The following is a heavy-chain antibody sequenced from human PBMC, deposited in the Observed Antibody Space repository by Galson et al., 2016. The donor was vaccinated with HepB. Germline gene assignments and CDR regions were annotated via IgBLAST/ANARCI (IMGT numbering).Heavy chain of an antibody. J-gene: IGHJ6*02. Sequence: TLSLTCTVSGGSISSGGYSWSWIRQLPGKGLEWIGFIYYSGSTYYNPSLKSRVTISLGTSKNQFSLQLTSVTAADTAVYYCARTYAMNYCDTSGMDVWGQGTTVTVSS. CDR1: GGSISSGGYS. V-gene: IGHV4-31*03. CDR3: ARTYAMNYCDTSGMDV. D-gene: IGHD3-22*01. CDR2: IYYSGST.